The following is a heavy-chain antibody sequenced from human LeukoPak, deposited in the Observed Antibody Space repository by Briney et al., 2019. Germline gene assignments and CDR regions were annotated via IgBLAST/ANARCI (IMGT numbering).Heavy chain of an antibody. CDR2: IRGSGAYT. J-gene: IGHJ6*03. CDR1: GFTFSRYS. CDR3: ARVDTSEYYMDV. Sequence: GGSLRLSCAASGFTFSRYSMNWVSQAPGKGLEWVAFIRGSGAYTHYADSVKGRVTISRDNHRNSLYLQMDSLRAEDTAVYYCARVDTSEYYMDVWGKGTTVIVSS. V-gene: IGHV3-21*01. D-gene: IGHD2/OR15-2a*01.